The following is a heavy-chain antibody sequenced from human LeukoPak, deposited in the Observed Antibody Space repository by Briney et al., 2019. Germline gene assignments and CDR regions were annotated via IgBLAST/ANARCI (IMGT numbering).Heavy chain of an antibody. CDR3: ARADYDILTGYRNDYYYYMDV. V-gene: IGHV1-18*01. CDR2: ISLYNGNT. D-gene: IGHD3-9*01. J-gene: IGHJ6*03. CDR1: GYTFSSYG. Sequence: EASVKVSCKASGYTFSSYGLSWVRQAPGQGLEWVGWISLYNGNTHYAQRLQGRVTMTTDTSTSTAYMELSRLRSDDTAVYYCARADYDILTGYRNDYYYYMDVWGKGTTVTISS.